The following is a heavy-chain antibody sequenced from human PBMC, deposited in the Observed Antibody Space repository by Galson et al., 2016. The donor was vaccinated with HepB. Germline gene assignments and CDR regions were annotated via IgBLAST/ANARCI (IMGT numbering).Heavy chain of an antibody. J-gene: IGHJ6*02. D-gene: IGHD3-10*01. CDR2: IYYSGDN. V-gene: IGHV4-31*03. Sequence: TLSPTCTVSGGSISSGGYYWTWIRQHPVKGLEWIGHIYYSGDNDYNPSLKSRVSISVHTSKNRFSLKLSSVTAADTAVYYCARDRQYYGSGGMDVWGQGTTVTVSS. CDR1: GGSISSGGYY. CDR3: ARDRQYYGSGGMDV.